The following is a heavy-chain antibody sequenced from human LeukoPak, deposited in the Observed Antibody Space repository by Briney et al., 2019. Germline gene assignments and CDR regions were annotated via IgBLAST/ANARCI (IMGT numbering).Heavy chain of an antibody. D-gene: IGHD3-10*01. J-gene: IGHJ5*02. CDR1: GGSISSSSYY. V-gene: IGHV4-39*07. CDR3: ARDSGTTGEVKFDP. Sequence: PSETLSLTRTVSGGSISSSSYYWGWIRQPPGKGLEWIGRIYSRVTTYNPSLKSRVTMSADTSRNHVSLTLNSVTAADTAVYYCARDSGTTGEVKFDPWGQGTLVTVSS. CDR2: IYSRVTT.